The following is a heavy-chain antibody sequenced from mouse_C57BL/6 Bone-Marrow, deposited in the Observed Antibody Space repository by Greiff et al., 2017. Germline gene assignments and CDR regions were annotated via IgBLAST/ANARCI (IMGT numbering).Heavy chain of an antibody. CDR3: TSYYGGG. CDR2: IDPENGDT. V-gene: IGHV14-4*01. D-gene: IGHD1-1*01. Sequence: VQLQQSGAELVRPGASVKLSCTASGFNIKDDYMHWVKQRPEQGLEWIGWIDPENGDTEYASKFQGKATITAGTSSNTAYLQLSSLTSEDTAVYYCTSYYGGGWGQGTTLTVSS. CDR1: GFNIKDDY. J-gene: IGHJ2*01.